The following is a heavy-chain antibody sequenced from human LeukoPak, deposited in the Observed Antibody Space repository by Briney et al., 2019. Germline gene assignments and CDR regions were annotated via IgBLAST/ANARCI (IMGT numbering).Heavy chain of an antibody. J-gene: IGHJ6*02. CDR1: GFTFDDYG. CDR2: INWNGGST. D-gene: IGHD5-18*01. CDR3: ASRGYSYGLYYYYGMDV. V-gene: IGHV3-20*04. Sequence: GGSLRLSCAASGFTFDDYGMSWVRQAPGKGLEWVSGINWNGGSTGYADSVKGRFTISRDNAKNSLYLQMNSLRAEDTAVYYCASRGYSYGLYYYYGMDVWGQGTTVTVSS.